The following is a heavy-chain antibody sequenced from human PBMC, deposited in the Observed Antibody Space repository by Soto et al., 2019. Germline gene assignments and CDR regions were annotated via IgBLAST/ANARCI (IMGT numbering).Heavy chain of an antibody. CDR2: IYYSGST. D-gene: IGHD6-13*01. CDR3: ARDHLIAAAGTYYYYGMDV. Sequence: ASETLSLTCTVSGGSISSYYWSWIRQPPGKGLEWIGYIYYSGSTNYNPSLKSRVTISVDTSKNQFSLKLSSVTAADTAVYYCARDHLIAAAGTYYYYGMDVWGQGTTVTVSS. CDR1: GGSISSYY. J-gene: IGHJ6*02. V-gene: IGHV4-59*01.